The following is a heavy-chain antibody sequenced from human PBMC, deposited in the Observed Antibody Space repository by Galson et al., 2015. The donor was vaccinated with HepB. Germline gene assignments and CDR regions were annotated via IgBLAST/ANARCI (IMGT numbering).Heavy chain of an antibody. Sequence: SVKVSCKASGYEFNKYGLSWVRQAPGQGLEWMGWVSGYDGSANYAPKFQDRVTMTTEKSTGTAYMEMRSLRSDDTAVYYCARDSRLELQLNNYYSYGMDVWGQGTAVIVS. CDR1: GYEFNKYG. J-gene: IGHJ6*02. V-gene: IGHV1-18*01. CDR2: VSGYDGSA. D-gene: IGHD1-7*01. CDR3: ARDSRLELQLNNYYSYGMDV.